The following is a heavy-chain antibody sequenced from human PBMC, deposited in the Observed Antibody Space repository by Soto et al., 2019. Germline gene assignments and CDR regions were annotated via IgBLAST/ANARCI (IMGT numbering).Heavy chain of an antibody. Sequence: PSETLSLTCAVYGGSFSGYYGSWIRQPPGKGLEWIGEINHSGSTNYNPSLKSRVTISVDTSKNQFSLKLSSVTAADTAVYYCARGTSDRITIFGVVIIRDHGMDVWGQGTTVTVSS. CDR1: GGSFSGYY. D-gene: IGHD3-3*01. CDR2: INHSGST. J-gene: IGHJ6*02. V-gene: IGHV4-34*01. CDR3: ARGTSDRITIFGVVIIRDHGMDV.